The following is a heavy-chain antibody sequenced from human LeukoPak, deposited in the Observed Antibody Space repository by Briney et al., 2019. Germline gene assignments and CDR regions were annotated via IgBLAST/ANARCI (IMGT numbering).Heavy chain of an antibody. CDR2: INDSGTT. V-gene: IGHV4-34*01. CDR3: ARGRVTTTSVTSY. D-gene: IGHD2/OR15-2a*01. CDR1: GGSFSDYY. Sequence: SETLSLTCAVYGGSFSDYYWSWIRQPPGKGLEWIGEINDSGTTNYNPSLKSRVTISVDTSKNQLSLKLSSVTAADTAVYYCARGRVTTTSVTSYWGRGTLVTVSS. J-gene: IGHJ4*02.